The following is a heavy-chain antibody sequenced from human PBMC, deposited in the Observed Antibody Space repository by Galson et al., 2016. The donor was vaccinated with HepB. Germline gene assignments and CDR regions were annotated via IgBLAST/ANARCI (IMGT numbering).Heavy chain of an antibody. Sequence: QSGAEVKKPGESLRISCEASGYTFTTYWITWVRQMPGRGLEWMGRIDPGGSYAKYSPSFQGHVTISADKSSSTAYLQWSSLKASDTAKYYCARQSLSGGSTTNDYWGQGTLVTVSS. D-gene: IGHD2-15*01. CDR3: ARQSLSGGSTTNDY. CDR1: GYTFTTYW. V-gene: IGHV5-10-1*01. J-gene: IGHJ4*02. CDR2: IDPGGSYA.